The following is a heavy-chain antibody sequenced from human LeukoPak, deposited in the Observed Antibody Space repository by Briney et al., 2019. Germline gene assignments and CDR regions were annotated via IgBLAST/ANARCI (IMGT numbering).Heavy chain of an antibody. J-gene: IGHJ3*02. D-gene: IGHD3-16*01. Sequence: PSETLSLTCTVSGGSISSGANYWSWIRQPPGRGLEWIGYISHSESAYYSPSLESRITISVDRSKNQFSLKLSSVTAADTAVYYCARPAVWGSEDAFDIWGQGTMVTVSS. V-gene: IGHV4-30-2*01. CDR2: ISHSESA. CDR3: ARPAVWGSEDAFDI. CDR1: GGSISSGANY.